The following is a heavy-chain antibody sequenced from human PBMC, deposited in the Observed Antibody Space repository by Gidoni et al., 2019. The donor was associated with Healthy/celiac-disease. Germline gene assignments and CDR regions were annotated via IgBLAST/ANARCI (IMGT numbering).Heavy chain of an antibody. CDR3: ARFKARDAFDI. J-gene: IGHJ3*02. V-gene: IGHV3-53*01. CDR1: GFTVSSNY. CDR2: IYSGGST. Sequence: EVQLVEAGGGLIQPGGSLRLSCEASGFTVSSNYMSWVRQAPGKGLEWVSVIYSGGSTYYADSVKCRFTISRDNSKNTLYLQMNSLRAEDTAVYYCARFKARDAFDIWGQGTMVTVSS.